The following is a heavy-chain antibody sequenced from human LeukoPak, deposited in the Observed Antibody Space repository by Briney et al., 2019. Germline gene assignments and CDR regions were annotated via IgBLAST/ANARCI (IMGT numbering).Heavy chain of an antibody. CDR3: ARDHGVLLQFDP. J-gene: IGHJ5*02. Sequence: ASVKVSCKASGYTFTGYYMHWVRQAPGQGLEWMGWINPNSGGTNYARKFQGRVTMTRDTSISTAYMELSRLRSDDTAVYYCARDHGVLLQFDPWGQGTLVTVSS. CDR2: INPNSGGT. V-gene: IGHV1-2*02. D-gene: IGHD3-10*01. CDR1: GYTFTGYY.